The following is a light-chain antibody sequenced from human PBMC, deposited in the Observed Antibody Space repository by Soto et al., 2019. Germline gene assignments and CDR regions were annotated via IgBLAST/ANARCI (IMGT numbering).Light chain of an antibody. CDR1: SSDVGAYKY. J-gene: IGLJ3*02. V-gene: IGLV2-8*01. CDR2: EVS. CDR3: TSYVGSDIWV. Sequence: QSAPTQPPSATGSPGQSVTISCTGTSSDVGAYKYVSWYQQYPGKAPKLMIYEVSKRPSGVPDRFSGSKSGNTASLTVSGLQAEDEADYYCTSYVGSDIWVFGGGTNLTVL.